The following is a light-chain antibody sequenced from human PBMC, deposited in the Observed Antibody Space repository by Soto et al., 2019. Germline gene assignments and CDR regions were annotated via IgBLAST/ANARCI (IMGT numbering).Light chain of an antibody. J-gene: IGKJ2*01. CDR2: GAS. CDR1: QSVSSSY. Sequence: EIVLTQSPGTLSLSPGERATLSCRASQSVSSSYLAWYQQKPGQAPRLLIYGASNRATGIPDRFSGSGSGTDFPLTISRLEPEDFAVYYCHQYGSSPLYTFGQGTKLEIK. V-gene: IGKV3-20*01. CDR3: HQYGSSPLYT.